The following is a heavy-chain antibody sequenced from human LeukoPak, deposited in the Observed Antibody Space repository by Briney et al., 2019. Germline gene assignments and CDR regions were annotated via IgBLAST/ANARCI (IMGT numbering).Heavy chain of an antibody. D-gene: IGHD6-6*01. J-gene: IGHJ4*02. CDR1: GGSISSSSYY. CDR3: ARGDALRIAARRKTKGKFDY. CDR2: IYYSGST. Sequence: KASETLSLTCTVSGGSISSSSYYWGWIRQPPGKGLEWIGNIYYSGSTYYNPSLKSRVTVSVDTSKNQFSLKLSSVTAADTAVYYCARGDALRIAARRKTKGKFDYWGQGTLVTVSS. V-gene: IGHV4-39*07.